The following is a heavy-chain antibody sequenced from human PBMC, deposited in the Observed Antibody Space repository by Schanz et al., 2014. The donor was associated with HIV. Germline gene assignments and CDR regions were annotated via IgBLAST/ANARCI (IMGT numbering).Heavy chain of an antibody. CDR3: ATDLSSSWFFDN. J-gene: IGHJ4*02. CDR2: ITGPGDTM. Sequence: VQLVESGGGLVKPGGSLSLSCVASGFTFGDHYMTWIRQAPGKGLEWVAHITGPGDTMYYADSVKGRFTISRDNAKNSLNLQLKSLRAEDTAVYYCATDLSSSWFFDNWGQGTLVIVAS. V-gene: IGHV3-11*01. D-gene: IGHD6-13*01. CDR1: GFTFGDHY.